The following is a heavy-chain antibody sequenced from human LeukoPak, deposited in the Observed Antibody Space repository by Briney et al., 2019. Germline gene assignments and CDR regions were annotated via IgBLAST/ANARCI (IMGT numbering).Heavy chain of an antibody. CDR2: IYYDGST. Sequence: SETLSLTCTVSGGSIRGSISSYWWSWIRQPPGKGLEWIGYIYYDGSTNYNPSLKSRVTISVDTSKNQFSLMMSSVTAADTAVYYRARDDAKGEDYFDYWGQGTLVTVSS. V-gene: IGHV4-61*01. D-gene: IGHD2-8*01. J-gene: IGHJ4*02. CDR3: ARDDAKGEDYFDY. CDR1: GGSIRGSISSYW.